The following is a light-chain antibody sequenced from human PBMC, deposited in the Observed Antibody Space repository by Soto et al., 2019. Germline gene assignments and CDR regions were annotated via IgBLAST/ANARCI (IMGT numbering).Light chain of an antibody. V-gene: IGKV3-20*01. CDR2: GAS. J-gene: IGKJ2*01. CDR3: QQYGSSPYT. Sequence: EIVLTQSPATLSLSPGERATLSCRASQSVSSNYLTWYQQKPGQAPRLLIYGASSSATGIPDRFSGSGSGTDFTLSISRLEPEDLAVDYCQQYGSSPYTFGQGTKVEIK. CDR1: QSVSSNY.